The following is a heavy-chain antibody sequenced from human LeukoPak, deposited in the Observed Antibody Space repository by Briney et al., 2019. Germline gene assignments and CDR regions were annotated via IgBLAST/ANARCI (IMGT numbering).Heavy chain of an antibody. CDR3: AREKDRSFYDILTGSLAVGY. V-gene: IGHV3-23*01. CDR1: GFTFSSYA. Sequence: PGGSLRLSCAASGFTFSSYAMSWVRQAPGKGLEWVSAISGSGGSTYYADSVKGRFTISRDNAKNSLYLQMNSLRAEDTAVYYCAREKDRSFYDILTGSLAVGYWGQGTLVTVSS. CDR2: ISGSGGST. J-gene: IGHJ4*02. D-gene: IGHD3-9*01.